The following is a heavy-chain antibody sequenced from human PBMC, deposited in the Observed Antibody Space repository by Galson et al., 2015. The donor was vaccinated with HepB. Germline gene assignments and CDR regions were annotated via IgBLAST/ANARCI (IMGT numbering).Heavy chain of an antibody. CDR3: ARAYCSGGSCYSQWYNAFDI. D-gene: IGHD2-15*01. CDR1: GGTFSSYA. CDR2: IIPILGIA. J-gene: IGHJ3*02. Sequence: SVKVSCKASGGTFSSYAISWVRQAPGQGLEWMGGIIPILGIANYAQKFQGRVTITADKSTSTAYMELSSLRSEDTAVYYCARAYCSGGSCYSQWYNAFDIWGQGTMVTVSS. V-gene: IGHV1-69*10.